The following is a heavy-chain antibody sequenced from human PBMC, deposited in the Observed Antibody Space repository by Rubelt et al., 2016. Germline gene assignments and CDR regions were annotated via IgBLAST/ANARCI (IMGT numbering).Heavy chain of an antibody. CDR3: AREGGAGYSLDS. D-gene: IGHD3-9*01. CDR2: IKQDGSEK. V-gene: IGHV3-7*03. CDR1: GFTFNSYP. J-gene: IGHJ4*02. Sequence: EVQLVESGGGVVQPGRSLRLSCAASGFTFNSYPLHWVRQAPGKGLEWVANIKQDGSEKYYVDSVKGRFTISRDNAKNSLYLDMNSLRAEDTALYYWAREGGAGYSLDSWGQGTLVAVSS.